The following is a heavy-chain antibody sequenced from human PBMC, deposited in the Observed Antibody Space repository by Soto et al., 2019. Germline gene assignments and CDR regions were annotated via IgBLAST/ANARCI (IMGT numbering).Heavy chain of an antibody. J-gene: IGHJ4*02. V-gene: IGHV5-51*01. CDR3: ASAVLVTSTMNYFDL. CDR2: IYPDDSDT. D-gene: IGHD2-8*02. Sequence: GESLKISCQASGYSFSNFWIAWVRQMPGEGLEWLGIIYPDDSDTRYSPSFLGQATISADKSIKTTYLQWSSLKASDTAIYFCASAVLVTSTMNYFDLWGQGTLVTVSS. CDR1: GYSFSNFW.